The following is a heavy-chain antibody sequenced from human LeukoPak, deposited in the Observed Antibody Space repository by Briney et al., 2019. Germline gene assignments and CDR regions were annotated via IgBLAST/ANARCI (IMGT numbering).Heavy chain of an antibody. J-gene: IGHJ4*02. D-gene: IGHD4-17*01. Sequence: ASVKVSCKASGYTFTGYYMHWVRQAPGQGLEWMGWINPNSGGTSYAQKFQGRVTMTRDTSISTAYMELSRLRSDDTAVYYCARVGHGFYGDYIDYWGQGTLVTVSS. CDR2: INPNSGGT. CDR3: ARVGHGFYGDYIDY. V-gene: IGHV1-2*02. CDR1: GYTFTGYY.